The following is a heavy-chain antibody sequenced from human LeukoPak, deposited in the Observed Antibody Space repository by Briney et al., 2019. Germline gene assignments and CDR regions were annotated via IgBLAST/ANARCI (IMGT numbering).Heavy chain of an antibody. D-gene: IGHD4-17*01. V-gene: IGHV1-3*01. CDR2: INADDGNT. CDR1: GYTLTTYA. CDR3: ARGPYGDYIDAFDY. Sequence: ASVKVSCKTSGYTLTTYAIHWVRQAPGQRLEWMGLINADDGNTRYSQRFQGRVTITRDTSANTAYMELSSLRFEDTAVYYCARGPYGDYIDAFDYWGQGTLVTVSS. J-gene: IGHJ4*02.